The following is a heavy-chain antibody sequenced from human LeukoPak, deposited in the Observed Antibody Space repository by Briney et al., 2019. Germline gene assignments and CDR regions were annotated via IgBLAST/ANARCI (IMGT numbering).Heavy chain of an antibody. CDR1: GGSISSYY. Sequence: SETLSLTCTVSGGSISSYYWSWIRQPPGKGLEWIGYIYYSGSTNYNPSLKSRVTISVDTSKNQFSLKLSSVTAADTAVYYCARGPPGIPTENWFDPWGQGTLVTVSS. J-gene: IGHJ5*02. V-gene: IGHV4-59*01. D-gene: IGHD3-10*01. CDR2: IYYSGST. CDR3: ARGPPGIPTENWFDP.